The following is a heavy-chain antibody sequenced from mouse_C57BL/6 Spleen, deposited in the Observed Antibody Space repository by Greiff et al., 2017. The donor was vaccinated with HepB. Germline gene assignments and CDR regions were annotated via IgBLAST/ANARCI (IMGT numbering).Heavy chain of an antibody. V-gene: IGHV1-55*01. CDR3: ARNYDYDSYWYFDV. CDR2: IYPGSGST. CDR1: GYTFTSYW. D-gene: IGHD2-4*01. J-gene: IGHJ1*03. Sequence: QVQLQQSGAELVKPGASVKMSCKASGYTFTSYWITWVKQRPGQGLEWIGDIYPGSGSTNYNEKFKSKATLTVDTSSSTAYMQLSSLTSEDSAVYYCARNYDYDSYWYFDVWGTGTTVTVSS.